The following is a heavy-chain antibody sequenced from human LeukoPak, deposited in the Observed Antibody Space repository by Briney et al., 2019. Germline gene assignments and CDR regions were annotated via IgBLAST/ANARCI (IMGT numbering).Heavy chain of an antibody. CDR2: IYYSGST. CDR3: TKGRGI. D-gene: IGHD3-10*01. V-gene: IGHV4-39*07. Sequence: SETLSLTCTVSIGSISSNNYYWGWIRQPPGKGLEWIGSIYYSGSTYYNPSLKSRVTISVDTSKNQFSLKLTSVTAADTAVYYCTKGRGIWGQGTLVTVSS. J-gene: IGHJ4*02. CDR1: IGSISSNNYY.